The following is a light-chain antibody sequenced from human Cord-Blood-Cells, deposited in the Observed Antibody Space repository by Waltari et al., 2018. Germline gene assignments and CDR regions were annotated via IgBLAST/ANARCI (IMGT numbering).Light chain of an antibody. CDR1: PSISSY. Sequence: DIQMTQSPSSLSASVGDRVPITCRASPSISSYLNWYQQKPGKAPKLLIYAASSLQSGVPSRFSGSGSGTDFTLTISSLQPEDFATYYCQQSYSTPRTFGGGTKVEIK. CDR2: AAS. CDR3: QQSYSTPRT. J-gene: IGKJ4*01. V-gene: IGKV1-39*01.